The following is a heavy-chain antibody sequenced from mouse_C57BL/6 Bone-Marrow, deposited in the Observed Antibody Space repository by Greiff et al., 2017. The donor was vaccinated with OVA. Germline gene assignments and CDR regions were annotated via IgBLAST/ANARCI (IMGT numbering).Heavy chain of an antibody. Sequence: VQLQQSGAELVRPGASVTLSCKASGYTFTDYEMHWVKQTPVHGLEWIGAIDPETGGTAYNQKFKGKAILTADQSSSTAYMELRSLTSEDSAVYYGTRGYSNYYAMDDWGQGTSVTVSS. CDR2: IDPETGGT. CDR3: TRGYSNYYAMDD. V-gene: IGHV1-15*01. J-gene: IGHJ4*01. D-gene: IGHD2-5*01. CDR1: GYTFTDYE.